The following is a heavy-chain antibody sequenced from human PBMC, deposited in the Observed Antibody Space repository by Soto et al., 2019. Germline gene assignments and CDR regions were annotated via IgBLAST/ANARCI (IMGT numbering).Heavy chain of an antibody. CDR2: ISSSSAYI. CDR3: ARDGLTFGGD. D-gene: IGHD3-16*01. Sequence: EVHLVEAGGGLAKPGESLTLSCAASGFTSGSFTLNWARQPPGKGLEWVPSISSSSAYIYYAESVKGRFTISRDNARSTLYLQMNSLRLDDTAVYFCARDGLTFGGDWGQGTLVAVSS. J-gene: IGHJ4*02. CDR1: GFTSGSFT. V-gene: IGHV3-21*06.